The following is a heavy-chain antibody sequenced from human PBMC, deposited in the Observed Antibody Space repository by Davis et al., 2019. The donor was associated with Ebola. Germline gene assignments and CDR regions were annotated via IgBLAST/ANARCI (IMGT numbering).Heavy chain of an antibody. Sequence: ASVKVSCKASGYTFTGYYMHWVRQAPGQGLEWMGRINPNSGGTNYAQKFQGRVTMTRDTSISTAYMELSRLRSDDTAVYYCATFMVGDSWFDPWGQGTLVTVSS. V-gene: IGHV1-2*06. CDR2: INPNSGGT. D-gene: IGHD4/OR15-4a*01. CDR3: ATFMVGDSWFDP. CDR1: GYTFTGYY. J-gene: IGHJ5*02.